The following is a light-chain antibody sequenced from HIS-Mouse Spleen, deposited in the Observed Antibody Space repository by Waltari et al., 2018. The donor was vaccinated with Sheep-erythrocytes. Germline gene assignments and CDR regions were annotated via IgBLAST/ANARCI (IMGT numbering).Light chain of an antibody. CDR1: QSVSSSY. V-gene: IGKV3-20*01. CDR3: QQYGSSPLT. Sequence: EIVLSLSPGTLSLSPGERATLSCRASQSVSSSYLAWYQQKPGQAPRLLIYGASSRATGIPDFTLTISRLEPEDFAVYYCQQYGSSPLTFGGGTKVEIK. J-gene: IGKJ4*01. CDR2: GAS.